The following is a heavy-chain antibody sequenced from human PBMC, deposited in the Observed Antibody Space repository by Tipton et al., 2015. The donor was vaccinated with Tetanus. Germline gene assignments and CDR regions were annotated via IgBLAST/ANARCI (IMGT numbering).Heavy chain of an antibody. J-gene: IGHJ4*02. Sequence: FTFSRDNAKNTLYLQMSSLRAEDTAVYYCAKVASGVVAAISYFDSWGQGTLVTVSS. CDR3: AKVASGVVAAISYFDS. V-gene: IGHV3-11*05. D-gene: IGHD2-15*01.